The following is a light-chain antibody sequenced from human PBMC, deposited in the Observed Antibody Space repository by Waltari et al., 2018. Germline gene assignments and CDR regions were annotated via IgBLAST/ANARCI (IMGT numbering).Light chain of an antibody. V-gene: IGKV3-20*01. CDR2: GAA. CDR1: QSVSSSY. Sequence: EIVLTQYPGTLSLSPGDRATLSCRASQSVSSSYLAWYQQKPGQAPRLLIYGAASRATGIPDRVSGSGSGTDFTLTISRLEPEDFAVYYCQQYGSSLWTFGQGTKVEIK. CDR3: QQYGSSLWT. J-gene: IGKJ1*01.